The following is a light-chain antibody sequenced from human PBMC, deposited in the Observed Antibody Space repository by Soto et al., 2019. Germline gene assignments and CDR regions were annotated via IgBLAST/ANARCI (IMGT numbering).Light chain of an antibody. Sequence: QSALTQPPSASGSLGQSVTISCTGTSSDIGDYNYVSWYQQHAGKAPKLMIYEVTKRPSGVPDRFSGSKFGNTASLTVSGLQTEDEADYYCSSFTGFSTVFGSGTKLTVL. J-gene: IGLJ1*01. V-gene: IGLV2-8*01. CDR2: EVT. CDR3: SSFTGFSTV. CDR1: SSDIGDYNY.